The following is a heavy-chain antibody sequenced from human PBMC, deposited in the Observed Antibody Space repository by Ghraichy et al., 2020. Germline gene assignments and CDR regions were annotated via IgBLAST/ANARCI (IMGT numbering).Heavy chain of an antibody. CDR3: ASRDIVVVVPPARSDY. V-gene: IGHV3-23*01. CDR1: GFTFSSYA. J-gene: IGHJ4*02. Sequence: GESLNISCAASGFTFSSYAMSWVRQAPGKGLEWVSAISSSGGSTYYADSVKGRFTISRDNSKNTLYLQMNSLRAEDTAVYYCASRDIVVVVPPARSDYWGQGTLVTVSS. D-gene: IGHD2-15*01. CDR2: ISSSGGST.